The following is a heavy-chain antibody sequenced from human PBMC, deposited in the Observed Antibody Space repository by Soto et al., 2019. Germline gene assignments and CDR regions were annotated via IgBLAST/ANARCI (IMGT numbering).Heavy chain of an antibody. Sequence: GGSLRLSCAASGFTFSSYAMSWVRQAPGKGLEWVSAISGSGTSTYFADSVKGRFTISRDNSKNTLYLQMTSLRAEDAAVYYCAKDRITGTYYLTYYFDNWGQGTLVTVSS. D-gene: IGHD1-7*01. V-gene: IGHV3-23*01. CDR2: ISGSGTST. CDR1: GFTFSSYA. CDR3: AKDRITGTYYLTYYFDN. J-gene: IGHJ4*02.